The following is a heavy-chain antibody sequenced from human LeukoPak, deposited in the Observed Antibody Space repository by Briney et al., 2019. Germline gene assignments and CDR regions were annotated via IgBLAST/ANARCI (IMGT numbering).Heavy chain of an antibody. CDR3: AKAPRYSGYDFWDY. CDR1: GFTFSDYY. D-gene: IGHD5-12*01. Sequence: GGSLRLSCAASGFTFSDYYMSWIRQAPGKGLEWVSYISSSGSTIYYADSVKGRFTISRDNAKNSLYLQMNSLRAEDTAVYYCAKAPRYSGYDFWDYWGQGTLVTVSS. CDR2: ISSSGSTI. J-gene: IGHJ4*02. V-gene: IGHV3-11*01.